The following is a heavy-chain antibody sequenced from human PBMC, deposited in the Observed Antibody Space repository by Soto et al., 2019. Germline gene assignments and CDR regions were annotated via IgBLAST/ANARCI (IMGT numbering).Heavy chain of an antibody. CDR3: ASLMGNSTGWVDY. V-gene: IGHV1-69*02. Sequence: QVQLVQSGAEVKKPGSSVKVSCKASGAIFSSHTLSWVRQAPGQGLEWMGRIIPVIAIRNYAQKFQDRATITADKSTNTAYMELINLRSEDTAVYFCASLMGNSTGWVDYWGPGTLVTVSS. J-gene: IGHJ4*02. CDR2: IIPVIAIR. CDR1: GAIFSSHT. D-gene: IGHD6-19*01.